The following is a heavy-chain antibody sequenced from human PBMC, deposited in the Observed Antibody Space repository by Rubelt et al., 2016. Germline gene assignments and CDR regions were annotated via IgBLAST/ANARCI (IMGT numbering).Heavy chain of an antibody. V-gene: IGHV4-39*07. CDR3: ARAPATVPEIVVDGFDI. CDR1: GGSIISDYY. J-gene: IGHJ3*02. Sequence: QLQLQESGPGLVKPSETLSLTCTVSGGSIISDYYWGWIRQPPGKGLEWIGCIHYGGTTYPNPSLKSRVIISVDTSENQFLLKLSDLPAADAAVDYWARAPATVPEIVVDGFDIWGQGTMVTVSS. CDR2: IHYGGTT. D-gene: IGHD2-21*01.